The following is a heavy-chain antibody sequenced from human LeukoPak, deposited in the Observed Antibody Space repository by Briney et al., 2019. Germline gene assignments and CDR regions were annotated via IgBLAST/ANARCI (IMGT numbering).Heavy chain of an antibody. J-gene: IGHJ4*02. Sequence: SETLSLTCAVYGGSFSGYYWSWIRQPPGKGLEWIGEINHSGSTNYNPSLKSRVTISVDTSKNQFSLKLSSVTAADTAVYYCARREYSSSSGLRYYFVYWGQGTLVTVSS. CDR2: INHSGST. D-gene: IGHD6-6*01. CDR1: GGSFSGYY. CDR3: ARREYSSSSGLRYYFVY. V-gene: IGHV4-34*01.